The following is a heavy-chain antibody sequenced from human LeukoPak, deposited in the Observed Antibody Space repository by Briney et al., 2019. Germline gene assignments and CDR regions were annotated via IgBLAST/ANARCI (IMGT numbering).Heavy chain of an antibody. Sequence: SETLSLTCAVYGGSFSGYYWSWIRQPPGKGLEWIGEINHSGSTNYNPSLKSRVTISVDTSKNQFSLKLSSVTAADTAVYYCARVTGYCSSTSCYRLQGNIMYNWFDPWGQGTLVTVSS. CDR1: GGSFSGYY. CDR2: INHSGST. D-gene: IGHD2-2*01. CDR3: ARVTGYCSSTSCYRLQGNIMYNWFDP. V-gene: IGHV4-34*01. J-gene: IGHJ5*02.